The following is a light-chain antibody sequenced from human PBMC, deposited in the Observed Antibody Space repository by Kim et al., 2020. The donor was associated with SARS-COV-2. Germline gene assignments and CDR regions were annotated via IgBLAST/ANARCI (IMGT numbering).Light chain of an antibody. V-gene: IGKV3-15*01. CDR3: QQYNTRFLT. J-gene: IGKJ4*01. CDR2: AAS. Sequence: GSTGESVTLSCRASQSVRDNFAWFQQKPGQAPRLLIYAASTRATRIPARFSGSGSGTEFTLTISSLQSEDCAVYYCQQYNTRFLTCGGGTKVDIK. CDR1: QSVRDN.